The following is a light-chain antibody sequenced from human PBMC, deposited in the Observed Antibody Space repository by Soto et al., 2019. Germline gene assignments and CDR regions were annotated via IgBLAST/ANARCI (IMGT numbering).Light chain of an antibody. CDR1: QSISSF. J-gene: IGKJ1*01. CDR3: QQSYSTPWT. Sequence: DIPMTQSPSSLSAAIGDRVTITCRASQSISSFLNWYQQKPGKAPKLLIYAASNLQVGVPSRFSASGSGTDFTLAISSLQPEDFATYYCQQSYSTPWTFGQGTTVEIK. CDR2: AAS. V-gene: IGKV1-39*01.